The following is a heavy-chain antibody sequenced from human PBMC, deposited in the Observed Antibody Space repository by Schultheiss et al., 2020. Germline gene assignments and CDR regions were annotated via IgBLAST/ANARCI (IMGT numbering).Heavy chain of an antibody. D-gene: IGHD3-22*01. J-gene: IGHJ4*02. CDR1: GFTFSSYW. Sequence: GGSLRLSCAASGFTFSSYWTSWVRQGPGKGLEWVANIKQDGSEKYYVDSVKGRFTISRDNAKNSLYLQMNSLRAEDTAVYYCWTQYYDSSGRTIDYWGQGTLVTVSS. CDR2: IKQDGSEK. CDR3: WTQYYDSSGRTIDY. V-gene: IGHV3-7*01.